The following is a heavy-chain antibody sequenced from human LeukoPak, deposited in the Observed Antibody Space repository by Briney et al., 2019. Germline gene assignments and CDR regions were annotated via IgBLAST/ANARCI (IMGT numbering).Heavy chain of an antibody. CDR2: IYYSGST. CDR3: ARHADYYYGMDV. V-gene: IGHV4-39*07. Sequence: SETLSLTCTVSGGSISSSSYYWGWIRQPPGKGLEWIGSIYYSGSTYYNPSLKSRVTISVDTSKNQFSLKLSSVIAADTAVYYCARHADYYYGMDVWGQGTTVTVSS. J-gene: IGHJ6*02. CDR1: GGSISSSSYY.